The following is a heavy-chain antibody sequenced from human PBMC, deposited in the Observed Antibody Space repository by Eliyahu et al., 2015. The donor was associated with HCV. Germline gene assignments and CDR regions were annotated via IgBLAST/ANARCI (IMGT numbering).Heavy chain of an antibody. D-gene: IGHD3-10*01. Sequence: QVQLVESGGGVVQPGRSLRLXCAASGFTFXSXALPXVRQAPGKGLEWVAVISYDGSNKYYADSVKGRFTISRDNSKNTLYLQMNSLRAEDTAVYYCAREGNLLLWFGESTVGGFDYWGQGTLVTVSS. CDR2: ISYDGSNK. CDR3: AREGNLLLWFGESTVGGFDY. V-gene: IGHV3-30-3*01. CDR1: GFTFXSXA. J-gene: IGHJ4*02.